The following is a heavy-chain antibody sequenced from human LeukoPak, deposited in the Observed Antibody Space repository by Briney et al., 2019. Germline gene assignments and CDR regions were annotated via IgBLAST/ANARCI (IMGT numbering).Heavy chain of an antibody. J-gene: IGHJ3*02. V-gene: IGHV4-34*01. CDR2: INHSGST. D-gene: IGHD3-16*02. CDR3: ARGPGYDYVWGSYRSGWGAFDI. Sequence: PSETLSLTCAVYGGSFSGYYWSWIRQPPGKGLEWIGEINHSGSTNYNPSVNSRVTISVDTSKTQFSLKLSSVTAADTAVYYCARGPGYDYVWGSYRSGWGAFDIWGQGTMVTVSS. CDR1: GGSFSGYY.